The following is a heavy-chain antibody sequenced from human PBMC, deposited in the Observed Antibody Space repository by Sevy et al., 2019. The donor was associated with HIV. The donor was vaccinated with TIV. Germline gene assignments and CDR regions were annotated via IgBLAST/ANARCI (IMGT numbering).Heavy chain of an antibody. Sequence: GGSLRLSCAASGFTFSSYAMSWVRQAPGKGLEWVSAISGNGGSTYYADSVKGRFTISRDNSKNTLYLQMNSLRAEDTAVYYCAKDWVQTNKGDYWGQGTLVTVSS. CDR3: AKDWVQTNKGDY. D-gene: IGHD2-8*01. J-gene: IGHJ4*02. V-gene: IGHV3-23*01. CDR1: GFTFSSYA. CDR2: ISGNGGST.